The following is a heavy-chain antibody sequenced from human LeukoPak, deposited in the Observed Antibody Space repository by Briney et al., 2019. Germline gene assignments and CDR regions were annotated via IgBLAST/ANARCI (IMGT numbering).Heavy chain of an antibody. J-gene: IGHJ1*01. D-gene: IGHD3-22*01. V-gene: IGHV3-21*01. CDR1: GFTFSSYA. Sequence: PGGSLRLSCAASGFTFSSYAMNWVRQAPGKGLEWVSSLGTRSSSIYYADSVKGRFTISRDNAKNSLYLQMNSLRAEDTAVYYCATYSSLNRREFQYWGQGTLLTVSS. CDR3: ATYSSLNRREFQY. CDR2: LGTRSSSI.